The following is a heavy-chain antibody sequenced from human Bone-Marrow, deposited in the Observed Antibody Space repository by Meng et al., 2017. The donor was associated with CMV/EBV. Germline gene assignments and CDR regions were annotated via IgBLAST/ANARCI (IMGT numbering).Heavy chain of an antibody. CDR2: IRYDGSNK. Sequence: LSLTCEASGFIVSSTYMHWVRQAPGKGLEWVAFIRYDGSNKYYADSVKGRFTISRDNSKNTLYLQMNSLRAEDTAVYYCARWEQLDYWGQGTLVTVSS. CDR3: ARWEQLDY. CDR1: GFIVSSTY. V-gene: IGHV3-30*02. J-gene: IGHJ4*02. D-gene: IGHD1-26*01.